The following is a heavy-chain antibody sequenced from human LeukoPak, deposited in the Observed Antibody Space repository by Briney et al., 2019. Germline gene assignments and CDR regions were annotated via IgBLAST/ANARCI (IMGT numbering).Heavy chain of an antibody. V-gene: IGHV4-61*02. Sequence: SQTLSLTCSVSGGSISGSPYFWSWIRQPAGKGLEWIGRIYTSGSTNYNFSLKSRVTMSVDTSKNQFSLKLSSVTAADTAVYYCARVESCSSTSCYHAFDIWGQGTMVTVSS. CDR1: GGSISGSPYF. J-gene: IGHJ3*02. CDR2: IYTSGST. D-gene: IGHD2-2*01. CDR3: ARVESCSSTSCYHAFDI.